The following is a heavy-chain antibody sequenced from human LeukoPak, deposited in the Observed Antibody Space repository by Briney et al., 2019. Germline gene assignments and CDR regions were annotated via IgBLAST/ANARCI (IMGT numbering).Heavy chain of an antibody. CDR1: GFTFSTYA. Sequence: GRSLRLSCAASGFTFSTYAMHWVRQAPGKGLEWVAVIWSDGSDTSYSDSVKDRFTISRDNSKNTLHLQMDRVSAEDAAVYFCVMGELYSGFGEFDYWGQGTRVTVSS. CDR3: VMGELYSGFGEFDY. CDR2: IWSDGSDT. V-gene: IGHV3-33*01. D-gene: IGHD3-10*01. J-gene: IGHJ4*02.